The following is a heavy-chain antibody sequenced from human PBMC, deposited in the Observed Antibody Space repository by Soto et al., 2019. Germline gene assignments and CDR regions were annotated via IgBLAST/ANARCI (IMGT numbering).Heavy chain of an antibody. Sequence: GGSLRLSCAASGFTFSSNWMHWVRRVPGRGLVWVSRINADGSETNYEDSVEGRFTISRDNPKNTLYLQMNSLRAEDTAVYYCAKDGEGFWGQGTLVTVSS. V-gene: IGHV3-74*01. D-gene: IGHD2-21*01. CDR3: AKDGEGF. CDR1: GFTFSSNW. J-gene: IGHJ4*02. CDR2: INADGSET.